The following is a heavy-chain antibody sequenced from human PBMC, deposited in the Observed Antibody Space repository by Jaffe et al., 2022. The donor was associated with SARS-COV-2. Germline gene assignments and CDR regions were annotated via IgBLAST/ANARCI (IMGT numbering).Heavy chain of an antibody. CDR2: ISGSGGST. Sequence: EVQLLESGGGLVQPGGSLRLSCAASGFTFSSYAMSWVRQAPGKGLEWVSAISGSGGSTYYADSVKGRFTISRDNSKNTLYLQMNSLRAEDTAVYYCAKDGDQEPGYSSDHPTAKINYYGMDVWGQGTTVTVSS. V-gene: IGHV3-23*01. CDR3: AKDGDQEPGYSSDHPTAKINYYGMDV. CDR1: GFTFSSYA. J-gene: IGHJ6*02. D-gene: IGHD6-19*01.